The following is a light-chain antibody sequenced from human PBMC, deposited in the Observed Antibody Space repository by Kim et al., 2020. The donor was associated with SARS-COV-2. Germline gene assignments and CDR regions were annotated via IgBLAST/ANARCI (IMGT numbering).Light chain of an antibody. J-gene: IGLJ1*01. V-gene: IGLV2-14*01. CDR3: SSYTSSSPLYV. Sequence: QSALTQPASVSGSPGQSITISCTGTSSDVGGYNYVSWYQQHPGKAPKLRIYDVSKRPSGVSNRFYGSKSGNTASLTISGLQAEDEADYYCSSYTSSSPLYVFGTGTKVTVL. CDR1: SSDVGGYNY. CDR2: DVS.